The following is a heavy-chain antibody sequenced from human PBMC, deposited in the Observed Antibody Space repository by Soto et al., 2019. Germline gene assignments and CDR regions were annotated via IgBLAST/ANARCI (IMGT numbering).Heavy chain of an antibody. Sequence: ESVGGVVQPGRSLRLSCAASGFTFSSYGMHWVRQAPGKGLEWVAVISYDGSNKYYADSVKGRFTISRDNSKNTLYLQMNSLRAEDTAVYYCALPTVTSSDFDYWGQGTLVTVSS. J-gene: IGHJ4*02. V-gene: IGHV3-30*03. CDR3: ALPTVTSSDFDY. CDR1: GFTFSSYG. D-gene: IGHD4-17*01. CDR2: ISYDGSNK.